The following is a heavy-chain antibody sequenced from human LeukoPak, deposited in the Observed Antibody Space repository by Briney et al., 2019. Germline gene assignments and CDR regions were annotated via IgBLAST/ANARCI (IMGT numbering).Heavy chain of an antibody. D-gene: IGHD2-2*01. CDR3: ARDRDCSSTSCLNWFDP. CDR2: IIPIFGTA. J-gene: IGHJ5*02. V-gene: IGHV1-69*06. Sequence: ASVKVSCKASGGTCSSYAISWVRQAPGQGLEWMGGIIPIFGTANYAQKFQGRVTITADKSTSTAYMELSSLRSEDTAVYYCARDRDCSSTSCLNWFDPWGQGTLVTVSS. CDR1: GGTCSSYA.